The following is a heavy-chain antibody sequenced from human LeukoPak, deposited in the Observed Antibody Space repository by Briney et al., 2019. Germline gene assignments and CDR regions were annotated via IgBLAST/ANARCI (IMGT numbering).Heavy chain of an antibody. V-gene: IGHV3-23*01. CDR3: ARHDSFIPY. CDR2: ISDSGRST. Sequence: PGGSLRLSCTASGFTFSDYAMSWVRQAPGKGLEWVSGISDSGRSTYYSDSVRGRCTTSGDISKNTVYLEVNNLRAEDTAVYFCARHDSFIPYWGQGTLVSVSS. D-gene: IGHD5-18*01. J-gene: IGHJ4*02. CDR1: GFTFSDYA.